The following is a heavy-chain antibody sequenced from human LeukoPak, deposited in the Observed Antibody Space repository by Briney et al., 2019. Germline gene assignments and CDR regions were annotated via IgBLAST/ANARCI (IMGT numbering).Heavy chain of an antibody. CDR3: AREDGSYSYGFDP. D-gene: IGHD5-18*01. V-gene: IGHV3-21*01. Sequence: GGSLRLSCAASGFTFSSYSMNWVRQAPGKGLEWVSSISSSSSYIYYADSVKGRFTISRDNAKNSLYLQMNSLRAEDTAVYYCAREDGSYSYGFDPWGQGTLVTVSS. CDR2: ISSSSSYI. J-gene: IGHJ5*02. CDR1: GFTFSSYS.